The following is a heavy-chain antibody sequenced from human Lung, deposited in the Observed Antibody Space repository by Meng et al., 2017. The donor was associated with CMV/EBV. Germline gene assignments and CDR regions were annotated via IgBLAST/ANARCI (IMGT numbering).Heavy chain of an antibody. Sequence: GESLKISCAASGFTFSSYALHWVRQAPGKGLEWVAVISYDGSIKHYTDSVKGRFSISRDNPKNTLYLQMNSLRADDTAVYYCARDRYYYDSNVDHWGQGTLVTVSS. D-gene: IGHD3-22*01. V-gene: IGHV3-30-3*01. CDR1: GFTFSSYA. J-gene: IGHJ4*02. CDR2: ISYDGSIK. CDR3: ARDRYYYDSNVDH.